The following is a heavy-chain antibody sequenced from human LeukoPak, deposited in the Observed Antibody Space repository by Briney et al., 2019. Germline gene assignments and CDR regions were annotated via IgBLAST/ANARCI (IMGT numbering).Heavy chain of an antibody. CDR3: ARRRERLSANGVRYYGMDV. D-gene: IGHD2-8*01. J-gene: IGHJ6*02. V-gene: IGHV4-59*08. CDR1: GGSFSGYY. Sequence: SETLSLTCAVYGGSFSGYYWSWIRQPPGKGLEWIGYIYYSGSTNYNPSLKSRVTISVDTSKNQFSLKLSSVTAADTAVYYCARRRERLSANGVRYYGMDVWGQGTTVTVSS. CDR2: IYYSGST.